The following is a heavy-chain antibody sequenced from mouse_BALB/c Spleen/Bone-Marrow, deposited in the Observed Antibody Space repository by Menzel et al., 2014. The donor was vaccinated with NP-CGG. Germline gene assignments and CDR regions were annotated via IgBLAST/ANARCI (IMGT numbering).Heavy chain of an antibody. V-gene: IGHV2-2*02. D-gene: IGHD1-1*01. Sequence: VQLVESGPGLVQPSQSLSITCTVSGFSLTSYGVHWVRQSPGKGLEWLGVIWSGGSTDYNAAFISRLSISKDNSKSQVFFKMNSLQANDTATYYCARNLLLRRAMDYWGQGTSVTVSS. J-gene: IGHJ4*01. CDR3: ARNLLLRRAMDY. CDR1: GFSLTSYG. CDR2: IWSGGST.